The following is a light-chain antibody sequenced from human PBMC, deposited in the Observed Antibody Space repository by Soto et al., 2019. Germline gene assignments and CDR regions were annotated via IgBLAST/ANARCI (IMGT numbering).Light chain of an antibody. CDR1: QAIGSSN. V-gene: IGKV3-20*01. CDR3: QHYQTFLPLT. Sequence: EIVLTQSPGTLSLSPGERATLSCRASQAIGSSNVAWYQHKPGLAPRLLLYGASSRATGIPDRFSGGGSGTDFTLTISRLEPEDFGVYYCQHYQTFLPLTFGGGTKVEIK. J-gene: IGKJ4*01. CDR2: GAS.